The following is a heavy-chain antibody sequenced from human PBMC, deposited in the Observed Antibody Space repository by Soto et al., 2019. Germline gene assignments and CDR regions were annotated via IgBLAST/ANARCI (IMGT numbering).Heavy chain of an antibody. D-gene: IGHD3-22*01. CDR3: AKAVIPNRYYFYY. CDR1: GFTFSSYA. V-gene: IGHV3-23*01. J-gene: IGHJ4*02. Sequence: EVQLLESGGGLVQPGGSLRLSCAASGFTFSSYAMNWVRQAPGKGLEWVSAISGSGGSTYYADSVKGRFTISRDNSKNTVYLQMSSLRAEDTAVYYCAKAVIPNRYYFYYLGQGTLVTVSS. CDR2: ISGSGGST.